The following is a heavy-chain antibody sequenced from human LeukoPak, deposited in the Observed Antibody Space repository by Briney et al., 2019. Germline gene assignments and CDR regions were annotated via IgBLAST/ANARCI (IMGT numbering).Heavy chain of an antibody. J-gene: IGHJ4*02. Sequence: GGSLRLSCAASGFTFSSYALSWVRQAPGKGLEWVSAISGSGGSTYYADSVKGRFTISRDNSKDTLYLQMNSLRAEDTAVYYCAKGSTGGNFDYWGQGTLVTVSS. CDR2: ISGSGGST. CDR1: GFTFSSYA. D-gene: IGHD1-14*01. CDR3: AKGSTGGNFDY. V-gene: IGHV3-23*01.